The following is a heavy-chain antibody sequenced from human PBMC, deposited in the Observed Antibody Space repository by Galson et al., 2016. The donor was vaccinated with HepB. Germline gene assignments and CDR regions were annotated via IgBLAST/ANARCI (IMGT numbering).Heavy chain of an antibody. V-gene: IGHV5-51*01. CDR1: EYGFSNYW. CDR3: ARQSGYGTGGSCFWDY. CDR2: VYPGDSDT. J-gene: IGHJ4*02. D-gene: IGHD2-8*02. Sequence: QSGAEVKKPGESLKISCKGSEYGFSNYWIGWVRQMPGKGLEWMASVYPGDSDTRYSPSFQGQVTISADKSITTAYLQWSSLKASDTAMYYCARQSGYGTGGSCFWDYWGLGTLVTVSS.